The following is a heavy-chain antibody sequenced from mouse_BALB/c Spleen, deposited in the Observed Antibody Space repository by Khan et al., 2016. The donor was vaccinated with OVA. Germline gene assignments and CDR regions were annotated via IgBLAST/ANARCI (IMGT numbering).Heavy chain of an antibody. J-gene: IGHJ1*01. CDR1: GFSLTSYG. V-gene: IGHV2-9*02. CDR3: ARYYGNYGWYIDV. Sequence: QVQLKESGPGLVAPSQSLSITCTVSGFSLTSYGVHWVRQPPGKGLVWLGVIWTGGSTNYNSALMSRLSISKDNSKSQVFLKMNSVQTEDTAMYYCARYYGNYGWYIDVWGAGTTVTVSS. D-gene: IGHD2-1*01. CDR2: IWTGGST.